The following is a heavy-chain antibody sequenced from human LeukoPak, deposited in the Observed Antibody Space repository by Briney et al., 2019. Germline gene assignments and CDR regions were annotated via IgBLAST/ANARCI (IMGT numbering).Heavy chain of an antibody. V-gene: IGHV4-39*01. CDR3: ARRSENMIHQGGYLQH. CDR2: IYYSGST. D-gene: IGHD3-22*01. CDR1: GGSISSSSYY. Sequence: SETLSLTCTVSGGSISSSSYYWGWIRQPPGKGLEWIGSIYYSGSTYYNPSLKSRVTISVDTSKNQFSLKLSSVTAADTAVYYCARRSENMIHQGGYLQHWGQGTLVTVSS. J-gene: IGHJ1*01.